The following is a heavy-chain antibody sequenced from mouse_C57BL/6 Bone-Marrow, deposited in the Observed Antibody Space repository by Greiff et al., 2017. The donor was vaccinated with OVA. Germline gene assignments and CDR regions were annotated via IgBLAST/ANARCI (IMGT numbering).Heavy chain of an antibody. D-gene: IGHD1-1*01. V-gene: IGHV1-72*01. Sequence: QVQLQQPGAELVKPGASVKLSCKASGYTFTSYWMHWVKQRPGRGLEWIGRIDPNSGGTKSNEEFKSKATLTVDKTSSTAYMQLSILTSEDSAVYYCAKYYDRLGYLDVWGTGTTVTVSA. CDR2: IDPNSGGT. CDR1: GYTFTSYW. J-gene: IGHJ1*03. CDR3: AKYYDRLGYLDV.